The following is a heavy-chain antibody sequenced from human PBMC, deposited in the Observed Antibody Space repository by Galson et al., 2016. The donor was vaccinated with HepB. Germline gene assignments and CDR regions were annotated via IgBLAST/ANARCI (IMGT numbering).Heavy chain of an antibody. V-gene: IGHV3-23*01. CDR1: GFTFSSFA. CDR3: AREPNMVVTPGIDY. Sequence: SLRLSCAASGFTFSSFAMSWVRQAPGKGLEWVSAIRPSGSMSYYADSVRGRFTISRDNSKNTLFLQMDSLRADDTAVYYCAREPNMVVTPGIDYWGQGTLVTVSS. D-gene: IGHD4-23*01. CDR2: IRPSGSMS. J-gene: IGHJ4*02.